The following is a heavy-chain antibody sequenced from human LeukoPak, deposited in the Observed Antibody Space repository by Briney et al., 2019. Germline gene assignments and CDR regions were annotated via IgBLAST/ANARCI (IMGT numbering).Heavy chain of an antibody. CDR3: ARLNSGNDSTDAFDI. CDR1: GYSFTSYW. D-gene: IGHD5-12*01. Sequence: GESLKISCKGSGYSFTSYWIGWVRQTPGKGLEWMGIIYPGDSDTRYSPSFQGQVSISADKSISTAYLQWSSLKASDTAMYYCARLNSGNDSTDAFDIWGQGTMVTVSS. CDR2: IYPGDSDT. J-gene: IGHJ3*02. V-gene: IGHV5-51*01.